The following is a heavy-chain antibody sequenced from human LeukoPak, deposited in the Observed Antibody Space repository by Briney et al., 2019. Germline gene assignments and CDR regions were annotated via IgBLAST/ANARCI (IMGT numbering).Heavy chain of an antibody. V-gene: IGHV6-1*01. CDR2: TYYRSKWYN. CDR1: GDSVSSNSAA. CDR3: ARQQYYYDNSGSWFYYYGMDV. J-gene: IGHJ6*02. D-gene: IGHD3-22*01. Sequence: SQTLSLTCAISGDSVSSNSAAWNWIRQSPSRGLEWLGRTYYRSKWYNDYAVSVKSRITINPDTSKNQFSLQLNSVTAADTALYYCARQQYYYDNSGSWFYYYGMDVWGPGTTVTVSS.